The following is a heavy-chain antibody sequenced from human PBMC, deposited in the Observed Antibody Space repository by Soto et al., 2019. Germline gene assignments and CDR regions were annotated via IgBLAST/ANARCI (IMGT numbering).Heavy chain of an antibody. J-gene: IGHJ6*02. Sequence: GASVKVSCKASGGTFSSYAISWVRQAPGQGLEWMGGIIPIFGTANYAQKFQGRVTITADESTGTAYMELSSLRSEDTAVYYCAAMKRITIFGVVIIQTDYYYYGMDVWGQGTTVTVSS. V-gene: IGHV1-69*13. CDR2: IIPIFGTA. CDR1: GGTFSSYA. CDR3: AAMKRITIFGVVIIQTDYYYYGMDV. D-gene: IGHD3-3*01.